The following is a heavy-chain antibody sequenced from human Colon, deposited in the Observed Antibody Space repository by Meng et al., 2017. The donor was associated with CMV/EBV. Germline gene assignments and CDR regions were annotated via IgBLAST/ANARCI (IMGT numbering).Heavy chain of an antibody. D-gene: IGHD6-13*01. CDR3: AREDGYSSSWGYFDY. CDR2: ISSSGSTI. CDR1: GFTFSDYY. Sequence: GESLKISCAASGFTFSDYYMSWIRQAPGKGLEWVSYISSSGSTIYCADSVKGRFTISRDNAKNSLYLQMNSLRAEDTAVYYCAREDGYSSSWGYFDYWGQGTLVTVSS. J-gene: IGHJ4*02. V-gene: IGHV3-11*01.